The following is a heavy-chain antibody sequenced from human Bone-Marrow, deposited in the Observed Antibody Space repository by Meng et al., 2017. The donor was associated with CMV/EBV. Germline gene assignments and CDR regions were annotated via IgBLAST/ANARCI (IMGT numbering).Heavy chain of an antibody. D-gene: IGHD6-13*01. V-gene: IGHV3-30*02. J-gene: IGHJ4*02. CDR3: ANHREIAAGYPDY. CDR1: GFTFSSYG. Sequence: GESLKISCAASGFTFSSYGMHWVRQAPGKGLEWVAFIRYDGSNKYYADSVKGRFTISRDNSKNTLYLQMNSLRAEDTAVYYCANHREIAAGYPDYWDQGTLVTVSS. CDR2: IRYDGSNK.